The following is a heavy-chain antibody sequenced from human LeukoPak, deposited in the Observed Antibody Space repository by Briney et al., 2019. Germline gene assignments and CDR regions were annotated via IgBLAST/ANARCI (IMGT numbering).Heavy chain of an antibody. CDR2: IKQDGSEK. CDR1: GFTFSTYS. J-gene: IGHJ4*02. CDR3: ARDRVYYDSSGTLDLFDY. V-gene: IGHV3-7*01. Sequence: PGGSLRLSCSASGFTFSTYSMSWVRRAPGKGLEWVANIKQDGSEKYYVDSVKGRFTISRDNAENSLYLQMNSLRAEDTAVYYCARDRVYYDSSGTLDLFDYWGQGTLVTVSS. D-gene: IGHD3-22*01.